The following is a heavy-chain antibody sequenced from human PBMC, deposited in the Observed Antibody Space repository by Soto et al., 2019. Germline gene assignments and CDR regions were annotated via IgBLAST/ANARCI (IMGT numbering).Heavy chain of an antibody. CDR1: GYTFTTYG. Sequence: QVPLVQSGVEVNKPGASVKVSCKASGYTFTTYGISWVRQAPGQGLEWMGWIGAYDGHTNYAQKFQGRVTMTIDTSTSTAHMELRSLRSDDTALYYCARDFYCSRGSRGSCSDCFDPWGQGTLVTVSS. D-gene: IGHD2-15*01. CDR3: ARDFYCSRGSRGSCSDCFDP. V-gene: IGHV1-18*01. CDR2: IGAYDGHT. J-gene: IGHJ5*02.